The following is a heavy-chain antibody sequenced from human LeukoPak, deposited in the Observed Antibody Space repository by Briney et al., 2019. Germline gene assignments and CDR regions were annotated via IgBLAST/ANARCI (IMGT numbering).Heavy chain of an antibody. Sequence: SETLSLTCTVSGGSISSGSYYWSWIRQPAGTGLEWIGRIYTSGSTNYNPSLKSRVTISVDTSKNQFFLKLSSVTAADTAVYYCARTPVRGVIRVFDYWGQGTLVTVSS. CDR2: IYTSGST. CDR3: ARTPVRGVIRVFDY. CDR1: GGSISSGSYY. V-gene: IGHV4-61*02. J-gene: IGHJ4*02. D-gene: IGHD3-10*01.